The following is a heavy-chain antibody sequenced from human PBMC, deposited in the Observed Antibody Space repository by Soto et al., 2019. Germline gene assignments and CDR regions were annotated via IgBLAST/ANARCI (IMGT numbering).Heavy chain of an antibody. CDR3: ATDPLGYCSGGSCYSLAY. J-gene: IGHJ4*02. D-gene: IGHD2-15*01. Sequence: QVQLVQSGAEVKKPGASVKVSCKVSGYTLTELSMHWVRQAPGKGLEWMGGFDPEDGETIYAQKFQGRVPMTEDTSTDTAYMELSSLRYEDTAVYYCATDPLGYCSGGSCYSLAYWGQGTLVTVSS. V-gene: IGHV1-24*01. CDR2: FDPEDGET. CDR1: GYTLTELS.